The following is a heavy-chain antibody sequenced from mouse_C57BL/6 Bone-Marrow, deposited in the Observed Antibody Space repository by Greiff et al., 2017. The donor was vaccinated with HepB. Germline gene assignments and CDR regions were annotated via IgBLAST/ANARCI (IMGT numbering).Heavy chain of an antibody. D-gene: IGHD1-1*01. CDR2: IYPGDGDT. CDR3: GRGGYYGSSYDWYFDV. CDR1: GYAFSSSW. J-gene: IGHJ1*03. Sequence: QVQLQQSGPELVKPGASVKISCKASGYAFSSSWMNWVKQRPGKGLEWIGRIYPGDGDTNYNGKFKGKATLTADKSSSTADMQLSSLTSEDSAVYFCGRGGYYGSSYDWYFDVWGTGTTVTVSS. V-gene: IGHV1-82*01.